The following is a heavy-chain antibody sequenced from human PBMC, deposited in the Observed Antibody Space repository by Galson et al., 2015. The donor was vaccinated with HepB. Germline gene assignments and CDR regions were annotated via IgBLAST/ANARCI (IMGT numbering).Heavy chain of an antibody. D-gene: IGHD2-21*02. CDR2: IIPILGIA. J-gene: IGHJ4*02. CDR3: ASSTDLAYCGGDCYSSDY. Sequence: SVKVSCKASGGTFSSYAISWVRQAPGQGLEWMGRIIPILGIANYAQKFQGRVTITADKSTSTAYMELSSLRSEDTAVYYCASSTDLAYCGGDCYSSDYWGQGTLVTVSS. CDR1: GGTFSSYA. V-gene: IGHV1-69*04.